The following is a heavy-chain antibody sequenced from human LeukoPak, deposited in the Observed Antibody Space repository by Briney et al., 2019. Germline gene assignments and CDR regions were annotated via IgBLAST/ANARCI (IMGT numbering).Heavy chain of an antibody. CDR3: AREQDYYDSSGYYSY. J-gene: IGHJ4*02. Sequence: LVKVSCKASGGTFSSYAISWVRQAPGQGLEWMGRIIPIFGIANYAQKFQGRVTITADKSTSTAYMELSSLRSEDTAVYYCAREQDYYDSSGYYSYWGQGTLVTVSS. V-gene: IGHV1-69*04. CDR1: GGTFSSYA. D-gene: IGHD3-22*01. CDR2: IIPIFGIA.